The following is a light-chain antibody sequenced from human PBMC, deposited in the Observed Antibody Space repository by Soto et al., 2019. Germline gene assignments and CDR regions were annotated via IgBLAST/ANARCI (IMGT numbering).Light chain of an antibody. CDR3: QSYDTGLSGPVV. J-gene: IGLJ2*01. CDR2: GNT. Sequence: QSVLTQPPSLSGAPGQNIIISCTGGGSNIGAGFDVHWYQHLPRTAPKLLIYGNTNRPSWVPDRFSGSKSGTSASLVITGLQAEDEADYYCQSYDTGLSGPVVFGGGTKRTVL. V-gene: IGLV1-40*01. CDR1: GSNIGAGFD.